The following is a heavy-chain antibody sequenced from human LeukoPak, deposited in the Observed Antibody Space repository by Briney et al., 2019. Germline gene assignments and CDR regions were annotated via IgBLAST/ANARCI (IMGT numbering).Heavy chain of an antibody. CDR3: ARGFTGYYFDY. CDR1: GYTFSSYA. J-gene: IGHJ4*02. Sequence: ASVKVSCKASGYTFSSYARNGVRQAPRQGLEWMGWINTNTGNPTYAQGCTGRFVFSLDTSVSTAYLQISSLKAEDTAVYYCARGFTGYYFDYWGQGTLVTVSS. V-gene: IGHV7-4-1*02. CDR2: INTNTGNP. D-gene: IGHD2-8*02.